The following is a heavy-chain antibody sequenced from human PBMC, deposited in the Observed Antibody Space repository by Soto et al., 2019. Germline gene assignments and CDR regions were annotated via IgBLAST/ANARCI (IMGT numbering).Heavy chain of an antibody. CDR2: IWYDGSNE. V-gene: IGHV3-33*01. CDR1: GFNLRSYG. J-gene: IGHJ4*02. Sequence: QVQLVESGGGVVQPGRSLRLSCVASGFNLRSYGMHWFRQAPGKGPEWVAVIWYDGSNEKYADSVKGRFTISRDDSRNTLYLQMNSLRAEDTAVYYCARVYANWEWGLPGFWGQGTRVTVSS. CDR3: ARVYANWEWGLPGF. D-gene: IGHD7-27*01.